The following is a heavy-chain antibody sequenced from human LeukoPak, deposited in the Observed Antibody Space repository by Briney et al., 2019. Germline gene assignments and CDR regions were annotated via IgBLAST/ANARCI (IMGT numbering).Heavy chain of an antibody. V-gene: IGHV3-9*01. CDR2: ITWHGRST. CDR1: RFIFDDFS. CDR3: TKATTRRVPAATIDS. J-gene: IGHJ4*02. Sequence: GGSLRLSCAASRFIFDDFSMFWVRQVPGKGLEWVSSITWHGRSTAYADSVRGRFTISRDNAKYSLYLQMNSLRPEDTAFYYCTKATTRRVPAATIDSWGQGTLVTVSS. D-gene: IGHD6-13*01.